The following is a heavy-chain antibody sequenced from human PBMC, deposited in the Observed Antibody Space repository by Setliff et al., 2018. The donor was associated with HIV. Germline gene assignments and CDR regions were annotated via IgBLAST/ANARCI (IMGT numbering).Heavy chain of an antibody. J-gene: IGHJ6*03. Sequence: PSETLSLTCTVSGGSISSGGYYWSWIRQHPGKGLEWIGYIHYSGSTYFNPSLKSRVTISVDTSKNQFSLRLNSVTAADTAVYYCARGATLLPGYSDRWEYFYMDVWGKGTTVTVSS. CDR2: IHYSGST. CDR3: ARGATLLPGYSDRWEYFYMDV. D-gene: IGHD5-12*01. V-gene: IGHV4-31*03. CDR1: GGSISSGGYY.